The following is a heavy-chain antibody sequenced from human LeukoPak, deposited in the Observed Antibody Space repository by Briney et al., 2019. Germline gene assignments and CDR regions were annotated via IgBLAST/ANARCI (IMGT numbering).Heavy chain of an antibody. CDR3: ARNTSTLYKGFDY. Sequence: PGGSLRLSCAASGFTFSDYYMIWIRQAPGKGLEWVSYIGNVGGATYYADSVKGRFTISRDNAKNSLYLQMNSLRAEDTAVYYCARNTSTLYKGFDYWGQGTLVTVSS. CDR1: GFTFSDYY. D-gene: IGHD2-2*01. CDR2: IGNVGGAT. V-gene: IGHV3-11*01. J-gene: IGHJ4*02.